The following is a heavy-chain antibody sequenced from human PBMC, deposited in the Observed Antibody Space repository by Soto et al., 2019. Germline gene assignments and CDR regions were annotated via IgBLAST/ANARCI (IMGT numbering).Heavy chain of an antibody. CDR2: ISYDGNNK. V-gene: IGHV3-30*18. CDR3: AKDRRPHEYCSGGTCYNGFAY. CDR1: GFTLTSYG. Sequence: GSLRLSCAASGFTLTSYGMHWVRQAPGKGLEWVAVISYDGNNKYYADSVKGRFTISRDKSKNRLYLQMNSLRAEDTAVYYCAKDRRPHEYCSGGTCYNGFAYWGQGTLVTVSS. J-gene: IGHJ4*02. D-gene: IGHD2-15*01.